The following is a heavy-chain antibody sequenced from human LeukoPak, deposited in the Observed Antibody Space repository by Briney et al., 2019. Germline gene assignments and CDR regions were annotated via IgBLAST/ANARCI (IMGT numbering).Heavy chain of an antibody. CDR2: VKQDGREK. V-gene: IGHV3-7*01. CDR1: GFTFSSYW. CDR3: ARLSAYYYGSQFYYYMDV. J-gene: IGHJ6*03. Sequence: GGSLRLSCAASGFTFSSYWMSWVRQAPGKGLEGVANVKQDGREKYSVDAVKGRFTISRDNAKNSVYLQMNRLRAEDTALYYCARLSAYYYGSQFYYYMDVWGKGTTVTVS. D-gene: IGHD3-10*01.